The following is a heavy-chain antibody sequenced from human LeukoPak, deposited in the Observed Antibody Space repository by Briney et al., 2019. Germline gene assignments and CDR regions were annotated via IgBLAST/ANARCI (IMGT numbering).Heavy chain of an antibody. CDR2: MDPSGTQI. Sequence: GGPLRLFCAPSGLTFHVSWVIGLPQVPEKARVCVANMDPSGTQIRYVDSVRGRFTISNDNSGTSFYLELSSLTVDDTAIYYCALWTSDNNWGQGTLVTVSS. CDR3: ALWTSDNN. CDR1: GLTFHVSW. J-gene: IGHJ4*02. D-gene: IGHD1-1*01. V-gene: IGHV3-7*01.